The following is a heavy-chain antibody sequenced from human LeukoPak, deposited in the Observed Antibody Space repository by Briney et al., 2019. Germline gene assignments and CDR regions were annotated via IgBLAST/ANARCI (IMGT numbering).Heavy chain of an antibody. V-gene: IGHV3-49*04. CDR1: GFTFSSYW. CDR3: TSGYCSGDSCEDY. D-gene: IGHD2-15*01. Sequence: PGGSLRLSCVASGFTFSSYWMSWVRQTPGKGLEWVGFIRRKANGGTTEYAASVKGRFTISRDDSKSIAYLQMNSLKTEDTAVYYCTSGYCSGDSCEDYWGQGTLVTVSS. J-gene: IGHJ4*02. CDR2: IRRKANGGTT.